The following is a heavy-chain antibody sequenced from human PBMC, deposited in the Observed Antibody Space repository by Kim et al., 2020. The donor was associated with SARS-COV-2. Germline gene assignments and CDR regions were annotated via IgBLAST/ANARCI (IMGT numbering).Heavy chain of an antibody. D-gene: IGHD5-12*01. CDR3: ARGGYDDYWYFDL. V-gene: IGHV5-51*01. Sequence: YRPSFQGQGTISADKSISTAYLQWSSLKASDTAMYYCARGGYDDYWYFDLWGRGTLVTVSS. J-gene: IGHJ2*01.